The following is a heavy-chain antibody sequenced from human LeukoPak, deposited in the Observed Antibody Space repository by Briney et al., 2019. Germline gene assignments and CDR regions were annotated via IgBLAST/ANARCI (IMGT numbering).Heavy chain of an antibody. V-gene: IGHV1-18*01. CDR2: ISSYTDDT. D-gene: IGHD3-22*01. Sequence: ASVKVSCKASGYTLTSYGVNWVRQAPGQGLEWMGWISSYTDDTSYSQKFQDRITMTTDRSTNTAYVELKSLRSDDTAMYYCARGSRYYDSSGYYEALDIWGQGTMVTVSS. J-gene: IGHJ3*02. CDR3: ARGSRYYDSSGYYEALDI. CDR1: GYTLTSYG.